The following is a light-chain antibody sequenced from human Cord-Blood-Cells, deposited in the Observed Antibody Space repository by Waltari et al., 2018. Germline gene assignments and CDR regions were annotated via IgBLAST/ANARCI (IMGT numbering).Light chain of an antibody. Sequence: QSALTQPASVSGSPGQSITISCTGTSSDVGSYNLVSWYQQHPGKAPKLMIYEGSKRRAGVSNRFSGSESGNTASLTISGLQAEDEADYDCCSYAGSSTLVFGGWTKLTVL. CDR2: EGS. V-gene: IGLV2-23*01. CDR3: CSYAGSSTLV. CDR1: SSDVGSYNL. J-gene: IGLJ2*01.